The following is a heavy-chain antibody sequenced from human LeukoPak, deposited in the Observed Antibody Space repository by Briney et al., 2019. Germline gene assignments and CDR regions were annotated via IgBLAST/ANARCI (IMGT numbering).Heavy chain of an antibody. CDR1: GYTFTNYA. CDR2: ISAYNGNT. D-gene: IGHD2-15*01. V-gene: IGHV1-18*01. CDR3: ATSKCTAASCYTALFDC. Sequence: ASVKVSCKASGYTFTNYAFSWVRQAPGQGLERMGWISAYNGNTNYVQNLQGRVTMTRDTATNTSYMELRSLRSDDTALYFCATSKCTAASCYTALFDCWGQGTLVTVSS. J-gene: IGHJ4*02.